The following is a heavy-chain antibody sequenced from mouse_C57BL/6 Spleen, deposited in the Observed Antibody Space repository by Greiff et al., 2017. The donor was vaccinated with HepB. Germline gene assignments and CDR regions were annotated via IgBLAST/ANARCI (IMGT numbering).Heavy chain of an antibody. CDR1: GYTFTDYE. CDR2: IDPETGAT. V-gene: IGHV1-15*01. J-gene: IGHJ1*03. Sequence: LVESGAELVRPGASVTLSCKASGYTFTDYEMHWVKQTPVHGLEWIGAIDPETGATAYNQKFKGKAILTADKSSSTAYMELRSLTSEDSAVYDCTRDQYWYLDDWGTGTTVTVSS. CDR3: TRDQYWYLDD.